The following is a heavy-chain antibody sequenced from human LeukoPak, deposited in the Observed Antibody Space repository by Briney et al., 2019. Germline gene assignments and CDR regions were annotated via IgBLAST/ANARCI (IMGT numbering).Heavy chain of an antibody. Sequence: ASVKVSCKASGYTFSSYDINWVRQSSGQRLEWMGWMNPNSGNTGYAQKFQGRVTMIRNTSISTAYMELSSPRSEDTAVYYCARATGPRSSWYPLDSWGQGTLVTVSA. CDR2: MNPNSGNT. CDR3: ARATGPRSSWYPLDS. V-gene: IGHV1-8*01. CDR1: GYTFSSYD. J-gene: IGHJ4*02. D-gene: IGHD6-13*01.